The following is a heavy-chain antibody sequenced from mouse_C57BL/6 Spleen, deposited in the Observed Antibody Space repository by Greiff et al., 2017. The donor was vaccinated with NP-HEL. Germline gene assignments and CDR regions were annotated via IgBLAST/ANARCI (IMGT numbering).Heavy chain of an antibody. J-gene: IGHJ3*01. CDR2: ISYAGSN. CDR3: ARDAPFAY. Sequence: EVKLMESGPGLVKPSQSLSLTCSVSGYSITSGYYWNWIRQFPGNKLEWMGYISYAGSNKLNPSLKNRISITRDTSKNQFFLKLNSETTEDTATYYCARDAPFAYWGQGTLVTVSA. V-gene: IGHV3-6*01. CDR1: GYSITSGYY.